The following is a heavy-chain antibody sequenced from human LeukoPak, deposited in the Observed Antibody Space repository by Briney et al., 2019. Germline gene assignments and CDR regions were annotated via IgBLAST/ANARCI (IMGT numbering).Heavy chain of an antibody. D-gene: IGHD2-15*01. Sequence: GGSLRLSCAASGFTFSSYAMSWVRQAPGKGLEWVSAISGSGGSTYYADSVKGRFTISRDNSKNTLYLQMNSLRAEDTAVYYCAKDRLVVVVAATVFDYWGQGTLVTVSS. J-gene: IGHJ4*02. CDR2: ISGSGGST. CDR3: AKDRLVVVVAATVFDY. V-gene: IGHV3-23*01. CDR1: GFTFSSYA.